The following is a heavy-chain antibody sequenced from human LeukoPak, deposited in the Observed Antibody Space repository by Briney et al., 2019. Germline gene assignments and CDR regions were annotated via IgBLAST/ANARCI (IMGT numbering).Heavy chain of an antibody. CDR3: ARDGIDY. V-gene: IGHV3-7*04. Sequence: PGGSLRPSCAASGFTFSSYWMSWVRQAPGKGLEWVANIKPEGKEKFYVDSVKGRFTISRDNVNNSVFLQMNSLRAEDTAVYYCARDGIDYWGQGTLVTVSS. CDR1: GFTFSSYW. J-gene: IGHJ4*02. D-gene: IGHD1-26*01. CDR2: IKPEGKEK.